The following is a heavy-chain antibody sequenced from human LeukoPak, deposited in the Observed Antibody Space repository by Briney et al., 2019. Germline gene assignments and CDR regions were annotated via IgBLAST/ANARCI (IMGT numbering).Heavy chain of an antibody. CDR1: GGSFSGYH. V-gene: IGHV4-34*01. CDR2: INHSGST. CDR3: ARHARYFYYFDY. Sequence: PSETLSLTCAVYGGSFSGYHWSWIRQPPGKGLEWIGEINHSGSTNYNPSLKSRVTISVDTSKNQFSLKLSSVTAADTAVYYCARHARYFYYFDYWGQGTLVTVSS. J-gene: IGHJ4*02. D-gene: IGHD1-14*01.